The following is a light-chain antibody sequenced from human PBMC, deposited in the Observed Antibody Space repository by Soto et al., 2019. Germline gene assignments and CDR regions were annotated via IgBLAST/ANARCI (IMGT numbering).Light chain of an antibody. CDR3: AAWDDSLSAVV. V-gene: IGLV1-47*01. J-gene: IGLJ2*01. Sequence: QSVLTQPPSASGTPWQRVTISCSGSSSNIGSNYVYWYQQLPGSAPKLLIYRNDQRPSGVPDRFSASKSGTAASLAISGLRSEDEADYHCAAWDDSLSAVVFGGGTKLTVL. CDR2: RND. CDR1: SSNIGSNY.